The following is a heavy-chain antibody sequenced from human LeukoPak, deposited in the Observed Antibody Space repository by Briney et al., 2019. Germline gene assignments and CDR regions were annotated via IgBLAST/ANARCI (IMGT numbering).Heavy chain of an antibody. Sequence: SETLSLTCTVSGGSVSSGSYYWSWIRQPPGKGLEWIGYIYYSGSTNYNPSLKSRVTISVDTSKNQFSLKLSSVTAADTAVYYCARLSRGGSYGFDYWGQGTLVTVSS. J-gene: IGHJ4*02. V-gene: IGHV4-61*01. CDR2: IYYSGST. CDR3: ARLSRGGSYGFDY. CDR1: GGSVSSGSYY. D-gene: IGHD1-26*01.